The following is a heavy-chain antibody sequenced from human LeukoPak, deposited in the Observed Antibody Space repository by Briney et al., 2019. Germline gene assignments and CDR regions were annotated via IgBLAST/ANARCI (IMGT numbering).Heavy chain of an antibody. CDR2: INHSGST. CDR1: GGSFSGYY. V-gene: IGHV4-34*01. CDR3: ARGAVEMATGHRDAFDI. D-gene: IGHD5-12*01. J-gene: IGHJ3*02. Sequence: PSETLSLTCAVYGGSFSGYYWSWIRQPPGKGLEWIGEINHSGSTNYNPSLKSRVTISVDTSKNQFSLKLSSVTAAGTAVYHCARGAVEMATGHRDAFDIWGQGTMVTVSS.